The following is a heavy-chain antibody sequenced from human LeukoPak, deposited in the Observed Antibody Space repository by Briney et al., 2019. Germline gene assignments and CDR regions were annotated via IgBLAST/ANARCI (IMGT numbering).Heavy chain of an antibody. CDR1: GASIRSYY. V-gene: IGHV4-59*01. CDR2: IYYSGST. Sequence: SETLSLTCAVSGASIRSYYWSWIRRPPGKGLEWIAFIYYSGSTKYNPSLKSRVTISVDTSKNQFSLKLSSVTAADTAVYYCARARYGGNSEGYFDLWGRGTLVTVSS. J-gene: IGHJ2*01. CDR3: ARARYGGNSEGYFDL. D-gene: IGHD4-23*01.